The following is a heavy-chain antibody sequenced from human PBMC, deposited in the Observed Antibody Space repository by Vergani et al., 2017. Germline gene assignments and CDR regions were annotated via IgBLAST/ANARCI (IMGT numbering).Heavy chain of an antibody. CDR3: ARILHYYGSGSYHTGYYYGMDV. CDR2: IDWDDDK. V-gene: IGHV2-70*15. Sequence: QVTLRESGPALVKPTQPLTLTCTFSGFSLSTSGMCVSWIRQPPGKALEWLARIDWDDDKYYSTSLKTRLTISKDTSKNQVVLTMTNMDPVDTATYYCARILHYYGSGSYHTGYYYGMDVWGQGTTVTVSS. CDR1: GFSLSTSGMC. J-gene: IGHJ6*02. D-gene: IGHD3-10*01.